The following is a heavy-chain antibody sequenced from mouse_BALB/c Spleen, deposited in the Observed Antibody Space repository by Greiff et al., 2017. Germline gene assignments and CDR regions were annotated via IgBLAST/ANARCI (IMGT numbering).Heavy chain of an antibody. CDR2: ISSGGSYT. CDR1: GFTFSSYA. V-gene: IGHV5-9-4*01. CDR3: ARDSMITAAWFAY. Sequence: EVQGVESGGGLVKPGGSLKLSCAASGFTFSSYAMSWVRQSPEKRLEWVAEISSGGSYTYYPDTVTGRFTISRDNAKNTLYLEMSSLRSEDTAMYYCARDSMITAAWFAYWGQGTLVTVSA. J-gene: IGHJ3*01. D-gene: IGHD2-4*01.